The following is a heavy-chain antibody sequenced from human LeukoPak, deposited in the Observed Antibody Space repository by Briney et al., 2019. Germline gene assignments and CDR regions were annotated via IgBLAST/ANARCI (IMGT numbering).Heavy chain of an antibody. CDR2: ISYDGSNK. J-gene: IGHJ3*02. CDR1: GFTFSSYG. V-gene: IGHV3-30*18. CDR3: AKFDI. Sequence: PGGSLRLSCAASGFTFSSYGMHWVRQAPGKGLEWVAVISYDGSNKYYADSVKGRLTISRDNSRTTLYLQIDGLRAEDTAVYYCAKFDIWGQGTMVTVSS.